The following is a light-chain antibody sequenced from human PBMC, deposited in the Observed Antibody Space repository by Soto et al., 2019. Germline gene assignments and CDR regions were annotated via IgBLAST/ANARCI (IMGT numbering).Light chain of an antibody. Sequence: EIVLTQSPGTLSLSPGERATLSCRASQSVSSGFLAWYQQKLGQAPRLLIYGASNRATGIPDRFSASGSGTDFTLIITKLEPEDLAVYYCQQYSSAPYTFGRGTKLEIK. CDR3: QQYSSAPYT. J-gene: IGKJ2*01. V-gene: IGKV3-20*01. CDR2: GAS. CDR1: QSVSSGF.